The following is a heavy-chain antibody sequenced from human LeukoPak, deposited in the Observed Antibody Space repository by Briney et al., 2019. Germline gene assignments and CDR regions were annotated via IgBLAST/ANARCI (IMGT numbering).Heavy chain of an antibody. CDR2: ISSSGSTI. V-gene: IGHV3-48*03. J-gene: IGHJ4*02. D-gene: IGHD4-23*01. CDR3: ARDYGGSSPFDY. CDR1: GFTFDDYA. Sequence: QPGRSLRLSCAVSGFTFDDYAMHWVRQAPGKGLEWVSYISSSGSTIYYADSVKGRFTISRDNAKNSLYLQMNSLRAEDTAIYYCARDYGGSSPFDYWGQGTLVTVSS.